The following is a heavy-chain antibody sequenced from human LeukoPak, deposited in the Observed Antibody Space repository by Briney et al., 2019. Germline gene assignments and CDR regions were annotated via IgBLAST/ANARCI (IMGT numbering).Heavy chain of an antibody. J-gene: IGHJ4*02. Sequence: SETLSLTCTVSGGSISSSSYYWGWLRQPPGKGLEWIGSIYYRASTYYNPSLKSRVTISVDTSKSQFSLKLSSVTAADTAVYYCVGWFGAQTSLDYWGQGTLVTVSS. CDR1: GGSISSSSYY. V-gene: IGHV4-39*01. CDR2: IYYRAST. D-gene: IGHD3-10*01. CDR3: VGWFGAQTSLDY.